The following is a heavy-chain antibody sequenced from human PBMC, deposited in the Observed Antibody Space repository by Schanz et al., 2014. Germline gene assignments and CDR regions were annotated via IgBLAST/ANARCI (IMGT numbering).Heavy chain of an antibody. Sequence: QVQLVQSEAEVKKPGSSVKVSCKASGGTFSSYTISWVRQAPGQGLEWMGIVNPSVRGTHFAREFQGRVTVTSDTSTSTVYMELSGLRSEDTAVYYCARDGVDAAAGGNYWGQGTLVNVSS. CDR1: GGTFSSYT. CDR2: VNPSVRGT. CDR3: ARDGVDAAAGGNY. V-gene: IGHV1-46*03. J-gene: IGHJ4*02. D-gene: IGHD6-13*01.